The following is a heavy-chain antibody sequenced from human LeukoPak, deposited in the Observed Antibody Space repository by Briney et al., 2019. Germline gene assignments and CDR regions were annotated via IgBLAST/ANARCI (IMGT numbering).Heavy chain of an antibody. Sequence: GGSLRLSCAASGFTFRNFAMNWVRQAPGKGLEWVSAISGSGSSTYYADSVKGRFTISRDNSKNTLYLQMNSLRAEDTAAYYCAKDVDSGYTYFVVYRGQGTLVTVSS. CDR1: GFTFRNFA. CDR3: AKDVDSGYTYFVVY. CDR2: ISGSGSST. V-gene: IGHV3-23*01. D-gene: IGHD5-18*01. J-gene: IGHJ4*02.